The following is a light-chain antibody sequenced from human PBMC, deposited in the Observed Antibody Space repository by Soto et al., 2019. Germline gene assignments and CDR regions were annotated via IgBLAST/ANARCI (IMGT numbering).Light chain of an antibody. V-gene: IGKV1-39*01. Sequence: DIQMTQSPSSLSASVGDRVTITCRASQNINRYLNWYQQKPGKAPKVLILVASSLESGVPSRFSGSGSGTDFTLTISSLQPEDFATYYCQQSYSSRLTFGGGTKV. CDR1: QNINRY. J-gene: IGKJ4*01. CDR3: QQSYSSRLT. CDR2: VAS.